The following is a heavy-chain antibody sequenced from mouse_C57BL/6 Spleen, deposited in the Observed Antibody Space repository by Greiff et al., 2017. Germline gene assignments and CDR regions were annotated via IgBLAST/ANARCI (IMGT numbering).Heavy chain of an antibody. CDR1: GYTFTSYW. V-gene: IGHV1-53*01. D-gene: IGHD2-5*01. CDR3: ARMGRYSNAFAY. CDR2: INPSNGVT. Sequence: QVQLKQPGTELVKPGASVKLSCKASGYTFTSYWMHWVKQRPGQGLEWIGNINPSNGVTNYNEKFKSKATLTVDKSSSTAYMQLSSLTSEDSAVYYCARMGRYSNAFAYWGQGTLVTVSA. J-gene: IGHJ3*01.